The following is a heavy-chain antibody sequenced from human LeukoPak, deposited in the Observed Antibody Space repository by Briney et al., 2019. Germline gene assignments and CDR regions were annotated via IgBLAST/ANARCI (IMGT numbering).Heavy chain of an antibody. Sequence: ASVKVSCKASGGTFSSYAISWVRQAPGQGLEWMGWMNPNSGNTGYAQKFQGRVTITRNTSISTAYMELSSLRSEDTAVYYCARGGIVVVPAAKVPYYYMDVWGKGTTVTVSS. V-gene: IGHV1-8*03. CDR1: GGTFSSYA. D-gene: IGHD2-2*01. CDR2: MNPNSGNT. CDR3: ARGGIVVVPAAKVPYYYMDV. J-gene: IGHJ6*03.